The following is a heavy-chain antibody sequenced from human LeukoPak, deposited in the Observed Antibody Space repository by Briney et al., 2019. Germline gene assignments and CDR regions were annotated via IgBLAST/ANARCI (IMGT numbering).Heavy chain of an antibody. V-gene: IGHV3-7*01. D-gene: IGHD3-22*01. CDR3: ARDRDYYAIDY. Sequence: GGSLRLSCAASGFTFSSYWMGWVRQAPEKGLEWVANIAKDGRGKNYVDSVKGRFTISRDNAKNSLYLQMNSLRADDTAVYYCARDRDYYAIDYWGQGTLVTVSS. CDR2: IAKDGRGK. J-gene: IGHJ4*02. CDR1: GFTFSSYW.